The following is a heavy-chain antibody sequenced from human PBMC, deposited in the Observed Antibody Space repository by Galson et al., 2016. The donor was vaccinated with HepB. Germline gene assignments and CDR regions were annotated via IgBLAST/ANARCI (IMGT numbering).Heavy chain of an antibody. CDR3: ARGYCSSSNNCYEGRNWFDP. CDR1: AFTFSRYA. J-gene: IGHJ5*02. V-gene: IGHV3-66*01. CDR2: IYRGGDT. D-gene: IGHD2-2*01. Sequence: SLRLSCAASAFTFSRYAIHWVRQAPGKGLEWVSVIYRGGDTYYTDSVKGRFTISRDNSQNTVYLKMNNLRAEDTAVYYCARGYCSSSNNCYEGRNWFDPWGQGTLVTVSS.